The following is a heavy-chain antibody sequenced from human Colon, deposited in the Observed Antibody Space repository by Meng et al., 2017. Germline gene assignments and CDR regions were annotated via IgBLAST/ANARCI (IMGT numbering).Heavy chain of an antibody. CDR2: VYHRGDT. J-gene: IGHJ4*02. CDR1: GDSISRDIW. D-gene: IGHD1-7*01. Sequence: GQLQEAGPGLVKPSGTLSLPCTVSGDSISRDIWWRWVRQPPGKGLEWIGEVYHRGDTNYNPSLKSRVDISVDKSKNQFYLSLFSVTAADTAVYYCGRDQGRELINHWGQGTLVTVSS. V-gene: IGHV4-4*02. CDR3: GRDQGRELINH.